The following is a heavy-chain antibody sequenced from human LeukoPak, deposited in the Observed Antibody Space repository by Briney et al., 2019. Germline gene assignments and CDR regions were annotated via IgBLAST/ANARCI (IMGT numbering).Heavy chain of an antibody. V-gene: IGHV1-24*01. J-gene: IGHJ4*02. CDR1: GYTLTELS. CDR3: ATDPNPYSSTSGYFDF. D-gene: IGHD6-13*01. CDR2: MLPIFGTA. Sequence: ASVKVSCKVSGYTLTELSMHWVRQAPGQGLEWMGGMLPIFGTANYAQKFQGRVTITADESSNTASLDLSSLTSEDTAVYYCATDPNPYSSTSGYFDFWGQGTLVTVSS.